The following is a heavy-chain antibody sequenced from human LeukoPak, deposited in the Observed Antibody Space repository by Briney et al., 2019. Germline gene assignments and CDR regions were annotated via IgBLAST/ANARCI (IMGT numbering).Heavy chain of an antibody. V-gene: IGHV3-23*01. J-gene: IGHJ4*02. CDR1: GFTFSSYA. CDR2: ISGSGGST. D-gene: IGHD3-22*01. Sequence: PGGSLRLSCAASGFTFSSYAMSWVRQAPGKGLEWVSAISGSGGSTYYADSVKGRFTISRDNSKNTLYLQMNSLRAEDTAVYYCARGFNLDPYYYDSSGYYPDALNDYWGQGTLVTVSS. CDR3: ARGFNLDPYYYDSSGYYPDALNDY.